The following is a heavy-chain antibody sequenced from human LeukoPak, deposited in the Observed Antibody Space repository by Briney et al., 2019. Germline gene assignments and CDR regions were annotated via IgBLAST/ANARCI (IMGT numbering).Heavy chain of an antibody. CDR3: AGHHPRNTVDF. V-gene: IGHV4-34*01. Sequence: PSETLSLTCAVYGGSFSGFYWSWIRQPPGKGLEWIGEINHSGSTNYNPSLKSRVTISVDTSKNQFSLKLSSVTAADTAVYYCAGHHPRNTVDFWGQGTLVTVSS. J-gene: IGHJ4*02. D-gene: IGHD2-8*02. CDR1: GGSFSGFY. CDR2: INHSGST.